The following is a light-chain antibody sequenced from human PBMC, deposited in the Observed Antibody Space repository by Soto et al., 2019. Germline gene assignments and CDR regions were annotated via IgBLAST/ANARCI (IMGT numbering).Light chain of an antibody. CDR1: PSVSDN. CDR2: RXS. CDR3: QQYNSWPST. J-gene: IGKJ5*01. V-gene: IGKV3-15*01. Sequence: EVLMTQSPDTLYVSPGERVTLSFRASPSVSDNLAWYQQKPGQGPRLXGYRXSTMTLGIPARLSGSESGTEFTLTISSLQSEDFAVYYCQQYNSWPSTFGQGTRLEIK.